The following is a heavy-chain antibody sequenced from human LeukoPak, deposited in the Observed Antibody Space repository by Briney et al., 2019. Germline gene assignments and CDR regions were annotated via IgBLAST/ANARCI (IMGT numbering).Heavy chain of an antibody. V-gene: IGHV3-7*01. CDR3: ARETNVVVVAAPFYGMDV. D-gene: IGHD2-15*01. CDR2: IKQDGSEK. CDR1: GFTFSSYW. J-gene: IGHJ6*02. Sequence: GGPLRLSCAASGFTFSSYWMSWVRQAPGKGLEWVANIKQDGSEKYYVDSVKGRYTISRDNAKNSLYLQMNSLRAEDTAVYYCARETNVVVVAAPFYGMDVWGQGTTVTVSS.